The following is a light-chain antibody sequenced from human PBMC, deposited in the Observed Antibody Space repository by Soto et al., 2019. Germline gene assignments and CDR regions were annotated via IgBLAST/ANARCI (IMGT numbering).Light chain of an antibody. Sequence: EIVMTQSPATLSVSPGESATLSCRASQSVGSNLAWCQQKPGQAPRLLIYGASTRATGIPARFSGSGSGTEFTLTISSLQSEDFAVYYCQHYDNWLRTFGQGTKVEIK. J-gene: IGKJ1*01. CDR3: QHYDNWLRT. CDR2: GAS. V-gene: IGKV3-15*01. CDR1: QSVGSN.